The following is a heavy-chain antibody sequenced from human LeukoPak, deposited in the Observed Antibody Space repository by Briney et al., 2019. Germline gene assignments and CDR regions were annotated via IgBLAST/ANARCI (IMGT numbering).Heavy chain of an antibody. CDR1: GFTFSSFS. CDR2: VSSSSGTI. J-gene: IGHJ4*02. V-gene: IGHV3-48*01. Sequence: GGSLRLSCAASGFTFSSFSMNWVRQAPGKGLEWVSYVSSSSGTINYADSVKGRFTISRDNAKNSLYLQMNSLRAEDTAVYYCARGLDYWGQGTPVTVSS. CDR3: ARGLDY.